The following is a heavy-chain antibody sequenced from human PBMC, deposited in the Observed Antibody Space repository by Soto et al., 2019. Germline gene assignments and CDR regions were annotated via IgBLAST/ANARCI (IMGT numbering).Heavy chain of an antibody. J-gene: IGHJ4*02. CDR1: GGSFSGYY. Sequence: QVQLQQWGAGLLKPSETLSLTCAVYGGSFSGYYWSCIRQPPGKGLEWSGEINHSGSTNSNPSLKSRVTIAVDTSKNQFSLKLSSVTAADTAVYYSARGRGGLVRFDYWGQGTLVTVSS. CDR3: ARGRGGLVRFDY. D-gene: IGHD3-9*01. CDR2: INHSGST. V-gene: IGHV4-34*01.